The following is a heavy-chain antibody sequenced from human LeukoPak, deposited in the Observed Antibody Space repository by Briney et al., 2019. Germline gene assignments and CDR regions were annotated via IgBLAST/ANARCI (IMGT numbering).Heavy chain of an antibody. Sequence: SQTLSLTCTVSGGSISSGPYYWNWIRQPAGKGLEWIGRIHTSGSTNYNPSLKSRVTISVYTSKNQFSLKLSSVTAADTAVYYCARDVAVAGTLNDAFDIWGQGTMVTVSS. J-gene: IGHJ3*02. V-gene: IGHV4-61*02. CDR1: GGSISSGPYY. D-gene: IGHD6-19*01. CDR3: ARDVAVAGTLNDAFDI. CDR2: IHTSGST.